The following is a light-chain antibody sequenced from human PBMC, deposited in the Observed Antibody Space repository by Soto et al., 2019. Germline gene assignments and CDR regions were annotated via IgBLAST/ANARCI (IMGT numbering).Light chain of an antibody. Sequence: DIQMTHSPSSLSASLGDRITIXYRASQSITSYLNWYQQKPGKAPKLLIYAASTLQSGVPSRFSGSGSGTDFTLTISSLQPEDFATYYCQQVNNYPLTFGGGTKVDIK. CDR2: AAS. V-gene: IGKV1-39*01. CDR3: QQVNNYPLT. J-gene: IGKJ4*01. CDR1: QSITSY.